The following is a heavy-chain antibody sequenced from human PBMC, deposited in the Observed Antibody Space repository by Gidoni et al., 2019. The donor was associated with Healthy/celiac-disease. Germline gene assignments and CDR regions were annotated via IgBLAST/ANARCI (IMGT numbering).Heavy chain of an antibody. CDR2: ISWNSGSI. Sequence: EVQLVESGGGLVQPGRSLRLSCAASGFTFDDYAMHWVRQAPGKGLEWVSGISWNSGSIGYADSVKGRFTISRDNAKNSLYLQMNSLRAEDTALYYCAKDALPDYGETGFAYWGQGTLVTVSS. CDR1: GFTFDDYA. D-gene: IGHD4-17*01. CDR3: AKDALPDYGETGFAY. J-gene: IGHJ4*02. V-gene: IGHV3-9*01.